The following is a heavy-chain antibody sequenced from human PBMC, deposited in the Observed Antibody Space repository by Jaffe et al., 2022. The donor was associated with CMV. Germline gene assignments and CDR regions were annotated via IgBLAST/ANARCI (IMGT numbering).Heavy chain of an antibody. J-gene: IGHJ3*02. V-gene: IGHV4-4*02. Sequence: QVQLQESGPGLVKPSGTLSLTCTVSGGSITISNWWSWFRQPPGKGLEWIGEIFYSGTTNYNPPLKSRVTISLDKSKNQFSLKLTSVTAADTAVYYCAKDQRFRDAFDIWGPGTMVSVSS. CDR1: GGSITISNW. CDR2: IFYSGTT. CDR3: AKDQRFRDAFDI.